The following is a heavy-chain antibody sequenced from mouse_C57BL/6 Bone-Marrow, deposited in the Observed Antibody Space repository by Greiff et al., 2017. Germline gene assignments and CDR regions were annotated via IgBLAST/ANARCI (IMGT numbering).Heavy chain of an antibody. CDR1: GYTFTSYW. J-gene: IGHJ2*01. V-gene: IGHV1-64*01. Sequence: QVQLQQPGAELVKPGASVKLSCKASGYTFTSYWMHWVKQRPGQGLEWIGMIHPNSGSTNYNEKFKSKATLTVDKSSSTAYMQLSSLPSEDSAVYYCARAGRNYMDYWGQGTTLTVSS. CDR3: ARAGRNYMDY. CDR2: IHPNSGST.